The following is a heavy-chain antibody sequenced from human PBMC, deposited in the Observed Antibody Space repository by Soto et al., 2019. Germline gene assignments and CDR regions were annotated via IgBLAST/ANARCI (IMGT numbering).Heavy chain of an antibody. J-gene: IGHJ4*02. Sequence: QVQLVESGGGVVQPGRSLRLSCAASGFTFSSYGMHWVRQAPGKGLGWVAVISYDGSNKYYADPVKGRFTISRDNSKNTLYLQMTSLRAEDTAVYYCAKDGIAAAGAVDYWGQGTLVTVSS. D-gene: IGHD6-13*01. CDR2: ISYDGSNK. V-gene: IGHV3-30*18. CDR1: GFTFSSYG. CDR3: AKDGIAAAGAVDY.